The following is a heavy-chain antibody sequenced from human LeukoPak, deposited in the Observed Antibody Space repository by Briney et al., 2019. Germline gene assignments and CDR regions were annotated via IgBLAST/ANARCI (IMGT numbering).Heavy chain of an antibody. J-gene: IGHJ4*02. CDR1: GFTFSSYW. D-gene: IGHD3-22*01. CDR2: IKQDGSEK. V-gene: IGHV3-7*01. Sequence: PGGSLRLSCAASGFTFSSYWMSWVRQAPGKGLEWVANIKQDGSEKYYVGSVKGRFTISRDNAKNSLYLQMNSLRAEDTAVYYCARDLLVGGSGYHYWGQGTLVTVSS. CDR3: ARDLLVGGSGYHY.